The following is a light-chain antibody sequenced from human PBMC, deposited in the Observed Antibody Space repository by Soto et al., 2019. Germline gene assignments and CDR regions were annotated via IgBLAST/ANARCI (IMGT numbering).Light chain of an antibody. CDR1: SSNIGSNF. J-gene: IGLJ1*01. CDR3: AAWDDSLSGLYV. CDR2: RNN. Sequence: QSVLTQPPSASGTPGQRVTISCSGSSSNIGSNFVYWYQQLPGTAPKVLISRNNQRPSGVPDRFSGSKSGTSASLVISGLGSEDEADYYCAAWDDSLSGLYVFGTGTKVTVL. V-gene: IGLV1-47*01.